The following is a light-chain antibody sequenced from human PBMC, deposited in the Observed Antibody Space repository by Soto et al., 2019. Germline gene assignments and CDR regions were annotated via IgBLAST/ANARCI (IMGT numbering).Light chain of an antibody. Sequence: QSALTQPASVSGSPGQSITISCTGTSSDDGGYNYVPWYQQHQGKAPKRMIYDVSNRPSGVSNRFSGSKSGNTASLTISGLQAEDEADYYCSSYTSSSTPVVFGGGTKLTVL. J-gene: IGLJ2*01. CDR3: SSYTSSSTPVV. CDR1: SSDDGGYNY. CDR2: DVS. V-gene: IGLV2-14*01.